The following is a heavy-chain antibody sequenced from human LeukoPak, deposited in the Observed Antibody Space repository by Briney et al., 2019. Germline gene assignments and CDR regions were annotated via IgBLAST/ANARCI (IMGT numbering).Heavy chain of an antibody. CDR3: ARDRDHEYYYDSSGYSPADV. CDR2: ISSSSSYI. V-gene: IGHV3-21*01. J-gene: IGHJ6*04. Sequence: GGSLRLSCAASGFTFSSYSMNWVRQAPGKGLEWVSSISSSSSYIYYADSVKGRFTISRDNAKNSLYLQMNSLRAEDTAVYYCARDRDHEYYYDSSGYSPADVWGKGTTVTVSS. CDR1: GFTFSSYS. D-gene: IGHD3-22*01.